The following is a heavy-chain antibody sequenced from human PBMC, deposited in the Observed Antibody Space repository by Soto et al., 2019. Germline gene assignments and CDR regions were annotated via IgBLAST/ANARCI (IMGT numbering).Heavy chain of an antibody. V-gene: IGHV3-30*04. J-gene: IGHJ4*02. CDR2: ISDDGTNK. D-gene: IGHD3-9*01. Sequence: QVQLVESGGGVVQPGRSLRISRAASGFTFSSYAMHWVRQAPGKGLEWVAVISDDGTNKDYADSVKGRFTISRDKSKSTLDLQMDSLRPEDTAVYYCARDGSYYDVLTEHYFDVCGQGPLVSVSA. CDR1: GFTFSSYA. CDR3: ARDGSYYDVLTEHYFDV.